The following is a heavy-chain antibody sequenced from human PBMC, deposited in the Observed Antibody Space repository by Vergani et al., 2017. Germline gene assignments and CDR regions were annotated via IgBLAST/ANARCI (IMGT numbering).Heavy chain of an antibody. CDR2: IYYSGST. J-gene: IGHJ5*02. CDR3: ATAPVEYSSSWPGWFDP. Sequence: QVQLQESGPGLVKPSQTLSLTCTVSGGSISSGDYYWSWIRQPPGKGLEWIGYIYYSGSTYYNPSLKSRVTISVDTSKNQFSLKLSSVTAADTAVYYCATAPVEYSSSWPGWFDPWGQGTLVTVSS. D-gene: IGHD6-13*01. CDR1: GGSISSGDYY. V-gene: IGHV4-30-4*08.